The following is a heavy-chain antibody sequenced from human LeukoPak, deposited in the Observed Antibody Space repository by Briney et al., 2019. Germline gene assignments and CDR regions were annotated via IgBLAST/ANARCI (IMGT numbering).Heavy chain of an antibody. CDR2: INSDGLIT. CDR3: ARDSGDYVAYYFDY. J-gene: IGHJ4*02. D-gene: IGHD4-17*01. CDR1: GFTFSNYW. V-gene: IGHV3-74*01. Sequence: GGSLRLSCAASGFTFSNYWMHWVRQAPGKGLVWVSRINSDGLITNYADSVKGRFTVSRDNPKNTLYLQMNSLRVEDTAVYYCARDSGDYVAYYFDYWGQGTLVTVSS.